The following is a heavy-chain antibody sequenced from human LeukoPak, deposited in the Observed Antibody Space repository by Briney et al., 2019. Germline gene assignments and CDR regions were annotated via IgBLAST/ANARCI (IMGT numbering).Heavy chain of an antibody. D-gene: IGHD4-17*01. J-gene: IGHJ6*03. V-gene: IGHV4-59*01. CDR2: IYYSGST. CDR1: GGSISSYY. Sequence: SSETLSLTCTVSGGSISSYYWSWIRQPPGKGLEWIGYIYYSGSTNYNPSLKSRVTISVDTSKNQFSLKLSSVTAADMAVYYCARGPTASGYYNYYMDVWGKGTTVTISS. CDR3: ARGPTASGYYNYYMDV.